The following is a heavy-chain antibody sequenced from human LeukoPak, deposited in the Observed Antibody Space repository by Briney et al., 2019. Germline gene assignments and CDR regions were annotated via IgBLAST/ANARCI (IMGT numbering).Heavy chain of an antibody. CDR1: GFTFTTYW. D-gene: IGHD3-16*01. CDR2: ISFHGTDS. CDR3: ARTASPGGRGASSSFDI. J-gene: IGHJ3*02. Sequence: GGSLRLSCAASGFTFTTYWMSGVRQASGKGLEWVAVISFHGTDSFYADSVKGRFTISRDNSKNTLYLQMSSLRADDTAVYYCARTASPGGRGASSSFDIWGQGTMVTVSS. V-gene: IGHV3-30*03.